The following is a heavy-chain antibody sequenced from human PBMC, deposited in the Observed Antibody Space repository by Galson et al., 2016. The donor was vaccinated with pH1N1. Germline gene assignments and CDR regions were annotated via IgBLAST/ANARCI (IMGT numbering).Heavy chain of an antibody. CDR3: ARGPEPVPGTNNENYMDV. CDR2: IDWDDDK. Sequence: PALVKPTQTLTLTCTFSGFSLSTSGMSVSWIRQPPGKALEWLARIDWDDDKYYRTSLKTRLTISKDTSKNQVVLTMTNMDPVDTASYYCARGPEPVPGTNNENYMDVWGKGTTVTVSS. CDR1: GFSLSTSGMS. D-gene: IGHD6-19*01. V-gene: IGHV2-70*11. J-gene: IGHJ6*03.